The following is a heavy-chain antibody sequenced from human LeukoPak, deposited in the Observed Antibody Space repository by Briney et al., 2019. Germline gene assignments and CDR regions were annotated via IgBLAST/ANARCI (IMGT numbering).Heavy chain of an antibody. CDR1: GFTFSSYA. Sequence: GGSLRLSCAASGFTFSSYAMGWVRQAPGKGLEWVSSISSSSTYVYYADSVKGRLTISRDNAKISLYLQMNSLGAEDTAVYYCARDLRDSYGFFAFDYWGQGTLVTVSS. CDR3: ARDLRDSYGFFAFDY. V-gene: IGHV3-21*01. D-gene: IGHD5-18*01. CDR2: ISSSSTYV. J-gene: IGHJ4*02.